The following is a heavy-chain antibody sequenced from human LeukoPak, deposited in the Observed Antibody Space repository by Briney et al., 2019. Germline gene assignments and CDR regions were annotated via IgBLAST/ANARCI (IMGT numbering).Heavy chain of an antibody. CDR3: TTDRELLMVYFDY. V-gene: IGHV3-15*07. CDR2: IKSKTDGGTT. CDR1: GFSFSDYY. D-gene: IGHD2-8*01. Sequence: GGSLRLSCAASGFSFSDYYMHWVRQAPGKGLEWVGRIKSKTDGGTTDYAAPVKGRFTISRDDSKNTLYLQMNSLKTEDTAVYYCTTDRELLMVYFDYWGQGTLVTVSS. J-gene: IGHJ4*02.